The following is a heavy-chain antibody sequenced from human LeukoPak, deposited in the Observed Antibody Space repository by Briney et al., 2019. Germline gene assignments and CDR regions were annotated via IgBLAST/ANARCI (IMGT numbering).Heavy chain of an antibody. V-gene: IGHV5-10-1*01. CDR1: GFTFTNYW. CDR2: IDPSDSYT. J-gene: IGHJ6*02. CDR3: AIKYYHYYGMDV. Sequence: GESLKISCKGSGFTFTNYWIGWVRQMPGKGLEWMGRIDPSDSYTNYSPSFQGHVTISADKSISTAYLQWSSLKASDTAMYYCAIKYYHYYGMDVWGQGTTVTVSS.